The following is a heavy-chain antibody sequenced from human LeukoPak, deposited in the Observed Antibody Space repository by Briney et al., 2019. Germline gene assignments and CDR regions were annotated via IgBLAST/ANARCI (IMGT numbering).Heavy chain of an antibody. CDR3: ARESDTFGGGYFDY. V-gene: IGHV3-48*03. CDR1: GFTFSSYE. J-gene: IGHJ4*02. CDR2: ISSSGITI. Sequence: GGSLRLSCAASGFTFSSYEMNWVRQAPGKGLEWVSYISSSGITIYYADSVKGRLTISRDNAKNSLYLQMNSLRAEDTAVYYCARESDTFGGGYFDYWGQGTLVTVSS. D-gene: IGHD3-16*01.